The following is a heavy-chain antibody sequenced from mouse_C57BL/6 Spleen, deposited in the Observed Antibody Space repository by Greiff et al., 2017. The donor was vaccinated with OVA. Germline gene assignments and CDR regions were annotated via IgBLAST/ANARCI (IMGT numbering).Heavy chain of an antibody. D-gene: IGHD2-4*01. Sequence: EVQVVESGGGLVKPGGSLKLSCAASGFTFSSYAMSWVRQTPEKRLEWVATISDGGSYTYYPDNVKGRFTISRDNAKNNLYLQMSHLKAEDTAMEYCAREGGNDFDGGFAYWGQGTLVTVSA. V-gene: IGHV5-4*01. CDR1: GFTFSSYA. CDR2: ISDGGSYT. CDR3: AREGGNDFDGGFAY. J-gene: IGHJ3*01.